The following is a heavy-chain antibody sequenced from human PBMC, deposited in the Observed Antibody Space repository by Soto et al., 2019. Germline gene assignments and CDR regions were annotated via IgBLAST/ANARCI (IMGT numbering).Heavy chain of an antibody. D-gene: IGHD3-22*01. CDR2: IYHSGST. Sequence: PSETLSLTCAVSGGSISSSNWWSWVRQPPGKGLEWIGEIYHSGSTNYNPSLKSRVTISVDKSKNQFSLKLSSVIAADTAVYYCARDLRGYYDSSGYYGTEPRSREYYYYGMDVWGQGTTVTVSS. J-gene: IGHJ6*02. V-gene: IGHV4-4*02. CDR1: GGSISSSNW. CDR3: ARDLRGYYDSSGYYGTEPRSREYYYYGMDV.